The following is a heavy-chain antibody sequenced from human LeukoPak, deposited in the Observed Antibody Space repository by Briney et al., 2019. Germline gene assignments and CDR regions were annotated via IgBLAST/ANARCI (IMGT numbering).Heavy chain of an antibody. Sequence: PGRSLRLSCAASGFTFSSYGMHWVRQAPGKGLEWVAVIWYDGSNKYYADSVKGRFTISRDNSKNTLYLQMNSLRAEDTAVYYCARDKNGSGWYLQWGGSYYYGMDVWGQGTTVTVSS. J-gene: IGHJ6*02. V-gene: IGHV3-33*01. CDR2: IWYDGSNK. CDR1: GFTFSSYG. D-gene: IGHD6-19*01. CDR3: ARDKNGSGWYLQWGGSYYYGMDV.